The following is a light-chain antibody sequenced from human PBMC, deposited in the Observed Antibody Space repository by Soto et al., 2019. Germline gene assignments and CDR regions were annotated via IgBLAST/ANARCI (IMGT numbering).Light chain of an antibody. J-gene: IGLJ1*01. CDR1: SSDVGGYNY. V-gene: IGLV2-14*01. Sequence: QSALTQPASVSGSPGQSITISCTGTSSDVGGYNYVSWYQQHPGKAPKLMIYEVSNRPSGVSNRFSGSKSGNTASLTISGLQAEDEAYYYCSSYTSSSTPLVFGTGTKVTVL. CDR3: SSYTSSSTPLV. CDR2: EVS.